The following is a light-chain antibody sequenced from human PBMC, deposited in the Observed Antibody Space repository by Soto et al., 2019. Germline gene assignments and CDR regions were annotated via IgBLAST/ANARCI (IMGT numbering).Light chain of an antibody. V-gene: IGKV3-20*01. CDR3: HQRQSWPRT. CDR1: QRVISSY. Sequence: IVLTQSPGTLSLSPGERATLSCRASQRVISSYLAWFQQRPGRAPRLLIYGASKRATDIPDRFTGSGSGTDFTLTITDVQPEDFALYYCHQRQSWPRTFGQGT. CDR2: GAS. J-gene: IGKJ1*01.